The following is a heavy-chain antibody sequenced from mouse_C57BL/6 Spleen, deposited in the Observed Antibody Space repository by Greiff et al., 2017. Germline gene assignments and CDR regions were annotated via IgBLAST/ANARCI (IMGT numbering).Heavy chain of an antibody. D-gene: IGHD2-2*01. V-gene: IGHV14-3*01. J-gene: IGHJ4*01. CDR1: GFNIKNTY. CDR3: ARKPYGFYAMDY. Sequence: EVQLQQSVAELVRPGASVKLSCTASGFNIKNTYMHWVQQRPEQGLEWIGRLDPAYGNTTSAPTFQGKATITADTSSNTAYLQLSSLTSEDTAIYYSARKPYGFYAMDYWGQGTSVTVSS. CDR2: LDPAYGNT.